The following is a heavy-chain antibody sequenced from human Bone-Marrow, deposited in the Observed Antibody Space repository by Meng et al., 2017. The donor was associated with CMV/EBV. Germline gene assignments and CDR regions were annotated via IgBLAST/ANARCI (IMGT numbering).Heavy chain of an antibody. J-gene: IGHJ4*02. CDR2: INWNGGST. Sequence: GESLKISCAASGFTFDDYGMSWVRQAPGKGLEWVSGINWNGGSTGYADSVKGRFTISRDNAKNSLYLQMNSLRAEDTAVYYCAKRPELFAAERHCSSTSCYRLRANGYWGQGTLVTVSS. D-gene: IGHD2-2*02. V-gene: IGHV3-20*04. CDR3: AKRPELFAAERHCSSTSCYRLRANGY. CDR1: GFTFDDYG.